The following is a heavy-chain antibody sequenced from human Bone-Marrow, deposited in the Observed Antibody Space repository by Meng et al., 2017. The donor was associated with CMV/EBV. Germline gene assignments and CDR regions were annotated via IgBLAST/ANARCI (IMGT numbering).Heavy chain of an antibody. CDR3: ARDRGGRWLVRGSSNWFDP. D-gene: IGHD6-19*01. V-gene: IGHV3-11*01. CDR2: ISSSGSTI. Sequence: GESLKISCAASGFTFSDYYMSWIRQAPGKGLEWVSYISSSGSTIYYADSVKGRFTISRDNAKNSLYLQMNSLRAEDTALYYCARDRGGRWLVRGSSNWFDPWGQGTLVTVSS. J-gene: IGHJ5*02. CDR1: GFTFSDYY.